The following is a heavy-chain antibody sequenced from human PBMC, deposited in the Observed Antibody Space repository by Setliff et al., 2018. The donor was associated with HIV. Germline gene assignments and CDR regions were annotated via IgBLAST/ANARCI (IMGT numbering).Heavy chain of an antibody. CDR3: ARERSALLWKNWFDP. Sequence: PSETLSLTCTVSGGSVSSNTYFWGWIRQAPGKGLQWIGSLYTSGSTNYNPSLKSRVTISVDTSKNQFSLKLSSVTAADTAVYYCARERSALLWKNWFDPWGQGTLVTV. V-gene: IGHV4-39*07. J-gene: IGHJ5*02. D-gene: IGHD3-10*01. CDR1: GGSVSSNTYF. CDR2: LYTSGST.